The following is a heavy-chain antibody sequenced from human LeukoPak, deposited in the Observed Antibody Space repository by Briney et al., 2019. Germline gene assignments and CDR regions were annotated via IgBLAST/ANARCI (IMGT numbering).Heavy chain of an antibody. D-gene: IGHD3-3*01. CDR3: ARLPYDEPDY. J-gene: IGHJ4*02. CDR2: ISPNSGGT. Sequence: ASVKVSCKASGYTFTYYYVHWVRQAPGQGLEWMGCISPNSGGTHYAQNFQGRVTMTRDTSISTAYMELSRLRSDDTAVYFCARLPYDEPDYWGQGTLVTVSP. CDR1: GYTFTYYY. V-gene: IGHV1-2*02.